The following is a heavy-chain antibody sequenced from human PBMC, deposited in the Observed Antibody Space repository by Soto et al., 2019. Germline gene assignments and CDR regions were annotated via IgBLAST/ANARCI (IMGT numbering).Heavy chain of an antibody. D-gene: IGHD3-3*01. CDR1: RYTFTSYA. CDR3: ARDRRYYDFWSGYHPYYYYGMDV. J-gene: IGHJ6*02. V-gene: IGHV1-3*01. Sequence: GASVKVSCTSSRYTFTSYAMHLIRHDTGQRREWIGLINAGNGNTKYSQKFQGRVTITRDTSASTAYMELSSLRSEDTAVYYCARDRRYYDFWSGYHPYYYYGMDVWGQGTTVTVSS. CDR2: INAGNGNT.